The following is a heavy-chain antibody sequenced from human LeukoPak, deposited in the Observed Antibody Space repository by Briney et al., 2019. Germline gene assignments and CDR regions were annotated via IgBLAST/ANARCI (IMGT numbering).Heavy chain of an antibody. CDR2: IKSKTDGGTT. Sequence: GGSLRLSCAASGFTFSNAWMSWVRQAPGKGLEWVGRIKSKTDGGTTDYAAPVKGRFTISRDDSKNTLYLQMNSLKTEDTAVYYCTTGGLHEHLLYNYWGQGTLVTVSS. D-gene: IGHD2-8*01. CDR3: TTGGLHEHLLYNY. J-gene: IGHJ4*02. V-gene: IGHV3-15*01. CDR1: GFTFSNAW.